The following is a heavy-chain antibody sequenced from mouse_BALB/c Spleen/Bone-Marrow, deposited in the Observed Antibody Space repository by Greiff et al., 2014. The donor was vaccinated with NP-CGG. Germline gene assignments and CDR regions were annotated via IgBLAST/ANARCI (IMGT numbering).Heavy chain of an antibody. D-gene: IGHD3-1*01. Sequence: VQLVESGAELMKPGASVKISCKATGYPFSSYWIEWVKQRPGHGLEWIGEILPGSGSTNYNEKFKGKATLTADTSSNTAYMQLSSLTSEDSAVYYCARELGLRLAYWGQGTLVTVSA. J-gene: IGHJ3*01. V-gene: IGHV1-9*01. CDR2: ILPGSGST. CDR1: GYPFSSYW. CDR3: ARELGLRLAY.